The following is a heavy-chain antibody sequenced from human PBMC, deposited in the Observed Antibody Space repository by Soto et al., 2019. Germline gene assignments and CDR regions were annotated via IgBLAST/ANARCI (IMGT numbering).Heavy chain of an antibody. J-gene: IGHJ4*02. Sequence: GGSLRLSCAASGFTFRNYGMNWVRQAPGKGREWVSRINTDGSDTSYADSVKGRFTISRDNAKNTVYLQMNSLRDEDTAVYYCARLAAGGYSYGLPDYWGQGTLVTVSS. CDR3: ARLAAGGYSYGLPDY. CDR1: GFTFRNYG. CDR2: INTDGSDT. V-gene: IGHV3-74*01. D-gene: IGHD5-18*01.